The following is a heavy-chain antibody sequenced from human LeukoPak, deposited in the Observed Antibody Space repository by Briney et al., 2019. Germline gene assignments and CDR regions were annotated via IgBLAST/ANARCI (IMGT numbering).Heavy chain of an antibody. D-gene: IGHD4-11*01. CDR3: ALMTTVGLDY. CDR1: GFTFSDYY. J-gene: IGHJ4*02. CDR2: ISSSGSTI. Sequence: PGGSLRLSCAASGFTFSDYYMSWIHQAPGKGLEWVSYISSSGSTIYYTDSVKGRFTISRDNAKNSLYLQMNSLRAEDTAVYYCALMTTVGLDYWGQGTLVTVSS. V-gene: IGHV3-11*01.